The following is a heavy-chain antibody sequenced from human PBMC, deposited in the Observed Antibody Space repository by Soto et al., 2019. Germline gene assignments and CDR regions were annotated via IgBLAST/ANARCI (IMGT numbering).Heavy chain of an antibody. CDR2: IGDSGAIT. Sequence: EVMLLESGGGLVQPGGSLRLSCEASGFSFSSFAMNWVRQAPGKGLEWVSAIGDSGAITYYEDTVKGRFTISRDNSRNTLYLQLNSLRAEDTAVYYCAKGVELDVCGNGTTVTVSS. D-gene: IGHD1-26*01. CDR1: GFSFSSFA. CDR3: AKGVELDV. V-gene: IGHV3-23*01. J-gene: IGHJ6*04.